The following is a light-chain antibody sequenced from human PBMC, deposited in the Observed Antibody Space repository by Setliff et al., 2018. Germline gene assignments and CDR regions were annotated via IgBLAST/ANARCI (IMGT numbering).Light chain of an antibody. CDR1: SSDIGGYNY. V-gene: IGLV2-14*01. J-gene: IGLJ1*01. CDR3: SSYASSSIPYV. Sequence: QSALTQPASVSGSPGQSITISCTGTSSDIGGYNYVSWYQQHSGKAPKLMIYEVSNRPSGVSNRFSGSKSGNTASLIISGLQAEDEADYYCSSYASSSIPYVFGSGTKVTVL. CDR2: EVS.